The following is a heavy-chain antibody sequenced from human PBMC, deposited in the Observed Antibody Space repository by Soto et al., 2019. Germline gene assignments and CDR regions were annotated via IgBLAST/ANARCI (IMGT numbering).Heavy chain of an antibody. J-gene: IGHJ5*02. CDR2: IYHSGFT. CDR1: GGSISSSNW. Sequence: SETLSLTCAVSGGSISSSNWWSWVRQPPGKGLEWIGEIYHSGFTNYNPSLKSRVTISVDKSKNQFSLKLSSVTAADTAVYYCARRGGSTRRTPFDPWGQGTLVTVSS. CDR3: ARRGGSTRRTPFDP. V-gene: IGHV4-4*02. D-gene: IGHD2-2*01.